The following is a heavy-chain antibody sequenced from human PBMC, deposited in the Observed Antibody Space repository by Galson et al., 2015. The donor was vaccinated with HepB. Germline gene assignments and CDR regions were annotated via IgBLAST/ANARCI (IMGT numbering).Heavy chain of an antibody. CDR2: IRSKAYGGTT. V-gene: IGHV3-49*03. CDR1: GFTFGDYA. CDR3: ARDSVVVVAASYYGMDV. Sequence: SLRLSCAASGFTFGDYAMSWFRQAPGKGLEWVGFIRSKAYGGTTEYAASVKGRFTISRDDSRSIAYLQMNSLRAEDTAVYYCARDSVVVVAASYYGMDVWGQGTTVTVSS. D-gene: IGHD2-15*01. J-gene: IGHJ6*02.